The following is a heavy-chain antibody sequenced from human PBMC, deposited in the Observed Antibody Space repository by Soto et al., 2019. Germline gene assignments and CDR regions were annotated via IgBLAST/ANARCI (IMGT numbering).Heavy chain of an antibody. CDR2: IYYSGST. J-gene: IGHJ4*02. CDR3: ARDSRILGYCSSTSCRNYYFDY. D-gene: IGHD2-2*01. CDR1: GGYVSSGSYY. Sequence: SETLSLTCTVSGGYVSSGSYYWSRKRQSPGKGLEWMGYIYYSGSTNYNPSLKSRVTISVDTSKNQFSLKLSSVTAADTAVYYCARDSRILGYCSSTSCRNYYFDYWGQGTLVTSPQ. V-gene: IGHV4-61*01.